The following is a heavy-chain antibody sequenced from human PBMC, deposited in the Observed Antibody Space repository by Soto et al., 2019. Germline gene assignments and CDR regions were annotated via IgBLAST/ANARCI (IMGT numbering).Heavy chain of an antibody. CDR1: GFTFSSYA. D-gene: IGHD3-16*02. V-gene: IGHV3-23*01. J-gene: IGHJ4*02. CDR2: ISGSGGST. CDR3: AKAKYYDYVWGSYPPGGYFDY. Sequence: GGSLRLSCAASGFTFSSYAMSWVRQAPGKGLEWVSAISGSGGSTYYADSVKGRFTISRDNSKNTLYLQMNSLRAEDTAVYYCAKAKYYDYVWGSYPPGGYFDYWGPGPLVTGSS.